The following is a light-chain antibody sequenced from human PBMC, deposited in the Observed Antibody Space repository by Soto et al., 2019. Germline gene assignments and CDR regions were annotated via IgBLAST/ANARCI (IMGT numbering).Light chain of an antibody. CDR1: QSVSSNY. CDR3: QQYGSARWT. V-gene: IGKV3-20*01. J-gene: IGKJ1*01. CDR2: GAS. Sequence: EIVLTQSPGTLSLSPGERATLSCRASQSVSSNYLAWYQQKPGQSPRLLIYGASSRATGIPDRFSGSGSGTDFTLTISRLEPEDFAVYYCQQYGSARWTVGQGTKVEIK.